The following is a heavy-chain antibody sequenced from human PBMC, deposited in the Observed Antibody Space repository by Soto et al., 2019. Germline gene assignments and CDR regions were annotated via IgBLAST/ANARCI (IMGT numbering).Heavy chain of an antibody. CDR2: ISNSGGST. J-gene: IGHJ6*02. V-gene: IGHV3-23*01. CDR3: AKDHGMDV. Sequence: EVQVLESGGGLVQPGGSLRLSCAASGFIFSNYAMAWVRQCPGKGLEWVSSISNSGGSTYYADSVKGRFTISRDNSKNTVYLQMNSLSAEDTAVYYCAKDHGMDVWGQGATFTVSS. CDR1: GFIFSNYA.